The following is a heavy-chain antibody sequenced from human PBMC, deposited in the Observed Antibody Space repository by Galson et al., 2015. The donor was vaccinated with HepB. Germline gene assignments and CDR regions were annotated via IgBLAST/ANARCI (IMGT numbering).Heavy chain of an antibody. V-gene: IGHV3-23*01. D-gene: IGHD6-13*01. CDR2: ISGSGGST. Sequence: SLRLSCAASGFTFSSYAMSWVRQAPGKGLEWVSAISGSGGSTNYADSVKGRFTISRDNSKNTLYLQMNSLRAEDTAVYYCAKVRQQLWYFDLWGRGTLVTVSS. CDR1: GFTFSSYA. J-gene: IGHJ2*01. CDR3: AKVRQQLWYFDL.